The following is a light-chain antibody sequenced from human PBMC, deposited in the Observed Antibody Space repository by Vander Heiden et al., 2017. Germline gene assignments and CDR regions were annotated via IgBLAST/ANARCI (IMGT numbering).Light chain of an antibody. V-gene: IGLV2-8*01. Sequence: QSALTQPPSASGSPGQSVTISCTGTSSDVGGYNYVSWYQQHPGKAPKLMIYEVSKRPSGVPDRFSGSKSGNPASLTVSGLQAEDEADYYCSSYAGSNNLVFGGG. CDR3: SSYAGSNNLV. J-gene: IGLJ2*01. CDR1: SSDVGGYNY. CDR2: EVS.